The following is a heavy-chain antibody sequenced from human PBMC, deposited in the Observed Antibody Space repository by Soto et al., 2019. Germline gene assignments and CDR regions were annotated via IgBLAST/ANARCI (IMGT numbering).Heavy chain of an antibody. CDR1: GFTFSSYA. Sequence: GGSLRLSCAASGFTFSSYAMSWVRQAPGKGLEWVSAISGSGGSTYYADSVKGRFTISRDNSKNTLYLQMNSLRAEDTAVYYCAKERGYCSGGSCYSYYYYYGMDVWGQGTTVTVSS. CDR2: ISGSGGST. CDR3: AKERGYCSGGSCYSYYYYYGMDV. J-gene: IGHJ6*02. D-gene: IGHD2-15*01. V-gene: IGHV3-23*01.